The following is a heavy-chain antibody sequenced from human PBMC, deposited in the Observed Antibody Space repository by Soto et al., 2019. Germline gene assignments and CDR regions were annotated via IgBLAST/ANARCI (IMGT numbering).Heavy chain of an antibody. CDR3: VRKYPGTRPFDY. CDR1: VFTFSSYA. J-gene: IGHJ4*01. Sequence: GGSLRLSCAASVFTFSSYAMSWVRQAPGKGLEWVSAISGSGGSTYYADSVKGRFTISRDNSKNTLYLQMNSLRVEDTALYYCVRKYPGTRPFDYWGQGTLVTVSS. D-gene: IGHD2-2*01. CDR2: ISGSGGST. V-gene: IGHV3-23*01.